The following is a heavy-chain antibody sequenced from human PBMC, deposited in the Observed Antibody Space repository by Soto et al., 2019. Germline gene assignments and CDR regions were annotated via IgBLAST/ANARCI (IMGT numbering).Heavy chain of an antibody. CDR3: ARMVRGSNIDNYHYMDV. CDR1: GYTFTIHG. J-gene: IGHJ6*03. Sequence: ASVKVSCKASGYTFTIHGISWVRQAPGQGPEWMGWISASNGDTNYAQKFQGRLIVTTDTSTSTGYMELRSVRSEDSAVYYCARMVRGSNIDNYHYMDVWGTGTTVTVSS. CDR2: ISASNGDT. V-gene: IGHV1-18*01. D-gene: IGHD3-10*01.